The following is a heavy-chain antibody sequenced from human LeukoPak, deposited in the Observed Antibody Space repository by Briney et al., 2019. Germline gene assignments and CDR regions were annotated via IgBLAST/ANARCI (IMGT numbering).Heavy chain of an antibody. D-gene: IGHD2-15*01. V-gene: IGHV3-30*02. Sequence: LPGGSLRLSCAASGFTFSSYGMHWVRQAPGKGLEWVAFIRYDGSNKYYADSVKGRFTISRDNSKNTLYLQMNSLRAGDTAVYYCARGGSPPYYMDVWGKGTTVTISS. CDR3: ARGGSPPYYMDV. CDR1: GFTFSSYG. CDR2: IRYDGSNK. J-gene: IGHJ6*03.